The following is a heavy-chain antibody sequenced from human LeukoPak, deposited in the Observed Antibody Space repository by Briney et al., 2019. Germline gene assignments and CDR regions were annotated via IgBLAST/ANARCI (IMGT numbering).Heavy chain of an antibody. CDR1: GYIFT. V-gene: IGHV1-46*01. CDR2: INPSGGST. Sequence: GASVKVSCKASGYIFTIHWVRQAPGQGLEWMGIINPSGGSTSYAQKFQGRVTMTRDTSASTVYMELSSLRSEDTAVYYCARSSGRSPNREYMDVWGKGTTVTVSS. J-gene: IGHJ6*03. D-gene: IGHD1-14*01. CDR3: ARSSGRSPNREYMDV.